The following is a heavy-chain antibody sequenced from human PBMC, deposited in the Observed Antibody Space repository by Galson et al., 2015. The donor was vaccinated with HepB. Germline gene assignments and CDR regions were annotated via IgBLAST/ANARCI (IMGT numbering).Heavy chain of an antibody. Sequence: SVKVSCKASGYTFTSYGISWVRQAPGQGLEWMGWISAYNGNTNYAQKLQGRVTMTTDTSTSTAYMELRSLRSDDTAVYYCARVSYDSSGYYFSGYFQHWGQGTLVTVSS. V-gene: IGHV1-18*01. CDR3: ARVSYDSSGYYFSGYFQH. D-gene: IGHD3-22*01. CDR1: GYTFTSYG. J-gene: IGHJ1*01. CDR2: ISAYNGNT.